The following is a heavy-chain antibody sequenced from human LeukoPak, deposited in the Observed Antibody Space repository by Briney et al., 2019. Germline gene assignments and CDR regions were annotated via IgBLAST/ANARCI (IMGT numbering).Heavy chain of an antibody. CDR2: ISYDGSNK. Sequence: GGSLRLSCAASGFTFSSYGMHWVRQAPGKGLEWVAVISYDGSNKYYADSVKGRFTISRDNSKNTLYLQMNSLRAEDTAVYYCAKTTRGSGSYTDYWGQGTLVTVSS. CDR3: AKTTRGSGSYTDY. J-gene: IGHJ4*02. D-gene: IGHD3-10*01. V-gene: IGHV3-30*18. CDR1: GFTFSSYG.